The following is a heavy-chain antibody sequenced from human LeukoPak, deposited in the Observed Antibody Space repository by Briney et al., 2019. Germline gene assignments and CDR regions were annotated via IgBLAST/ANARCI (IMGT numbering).Heavy chain of an antibody. CDR2: ISAYNGYT. J-gene: IGHJ1*01. Sequence: APVKVSCKASGYTFTNYGVSWVRQAPGQGLEWMGWISAYNGYTNYAQKFQFRVTMTTDTSTSTAYMELRGLTSDDTAVYYCARDKAVTTERTQYFHHWGQGTLVTVSS. V-gene: IGHV1-18*01. CDR3: ARDKAVTTERTQYFHH. CDR1: GYTFTNYG. D-gene: IGHD4-11*01.